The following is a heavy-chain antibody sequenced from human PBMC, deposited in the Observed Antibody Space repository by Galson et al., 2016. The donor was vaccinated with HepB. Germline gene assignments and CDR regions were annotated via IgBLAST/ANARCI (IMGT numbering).Heavy chain of an antibody. Sequence: SETLSLTCTVSGASISDYYWSWIRQSPGKGLEWIGYNHYSGNPTYNPSLKSLVTVSVDTSKNQFSLMLSSVTAADTAVYYCAGRRGESGTFYYWGQGSLVTVSS. D-gene: IGHD3-10*01. V-gene: IGHV4-59*01. CDR3: AGRRGESGTFYY. CDR1: GASISDYY. CDR2: NHYSGNP. J-gene: IGHJ4*02.